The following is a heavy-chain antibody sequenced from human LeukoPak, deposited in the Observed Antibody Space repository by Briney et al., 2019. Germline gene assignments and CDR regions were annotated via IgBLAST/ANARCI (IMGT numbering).Heavy chain of an antibody. D-gene: IGHD5-24*01. J-gene: IGHJ4*02. CDR2: ISSSSSYI. CDR1: GFSFSSYS. CDR3: ARGGSPDGYNPPC. Sequence: WGSLRLSCAASGFSFSSYSMNWVRQAPGKGLEWVSSISSSSSYIYYADSVKGRFTISRDNAKNSLYLQMNSLRAEDTAVYYCARGGSPDGYNPPCWGQGTLVTVSS. V-gene: IGHV3-21*01.